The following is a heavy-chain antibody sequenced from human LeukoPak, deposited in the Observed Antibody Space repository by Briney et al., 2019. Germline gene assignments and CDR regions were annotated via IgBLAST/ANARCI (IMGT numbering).Heavy chain of an antibody. CDR2: ISSSSSYI. D-gene: IGHD3-9*01. V-gene: IGHV3-21*01. CDR3: ARDLSLYDILTGYSGRYAFDI. CDR1: GFTFSSYS. J-gene: IGHJ3*02. Sequence: GGSPRLSCAASGFTFSSYSMNWVRQAPGKGLEWVSSISSSSSYIYYADSVKGRFTISRDNAKNSLYLQMNSLRAEDTAVYYCARDLSLYDILTGYSGRYAFDIWGQGTMVTVSS.